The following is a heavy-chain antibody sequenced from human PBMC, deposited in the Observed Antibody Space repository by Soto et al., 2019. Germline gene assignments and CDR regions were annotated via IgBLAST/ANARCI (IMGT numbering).Heavy chain of an antibody. CDR2: IIPIFGTA. V-gene: IGHV1-69*13. CDR1: GGTFSSYA. D-gene: IGHD3-22*01. Sequence: GASVKVSCKASGGTFSSYAISWVRQAPGQGLEWMGGIIPIFGTANYAQKFQGRVTITADESTSTAYMELSSLRSEDTAVYYCAGVLVPLDYYDSSGYYQFDYWGQGTLVTVSS. J-gene: IGHJ4*02. CDR3: AGVLVPLDYYDSSGYYQFDY.